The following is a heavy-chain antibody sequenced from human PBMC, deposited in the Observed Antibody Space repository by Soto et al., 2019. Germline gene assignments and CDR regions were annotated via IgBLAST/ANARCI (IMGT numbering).Heavy chain of an antibody. J-gene: IGHJ6*04. Sequence: ASVKVSCKASGGTFSSYAISWVRQAPGQGLEWMGRIIPFIGTANYAQKFQGRVTITADESTSTAYMELTSLRSEDTAVYYCARVVMTTVPASYYYGMEFWGEGTKLTVSS. D-gene: IGHD4-4*01. CDR3: ARVVMTTVPASYYYGMEF. CDR2: IIPFIGTA. CDR1: GGTFSSYA. V-gene: IGHV1-69*11.